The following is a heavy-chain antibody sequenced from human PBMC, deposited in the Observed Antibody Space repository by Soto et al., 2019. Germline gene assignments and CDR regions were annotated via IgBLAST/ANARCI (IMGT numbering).Heavy chain of an antibody. CDR3: AKRRSPPRSAWHYYYGMDV. V-gene: IGHV3-23*01. Sequence: EVQLLESGGGLVQPGGSLRLSCAASGFTFSSYAMSWVRQAPGKGLEWVSAISGRGGSTYYADSVKGRFAISRDNSKNTLYLQMNSLRAEDTAVYYCAKRRSPPRSAWHYYYGMDVWGQGTTVTVSS. CDR2: ISGRGGST. CDR1: GFTFSSYA. D-gene: IGHD6-25*01. J-gene: IGHJ6*02.